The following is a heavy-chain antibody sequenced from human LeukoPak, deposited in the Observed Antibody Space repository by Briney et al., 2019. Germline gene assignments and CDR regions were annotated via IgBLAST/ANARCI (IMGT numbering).Heavy chain of an antibody. CDR1: GFTFSSYA. D-gene: IGHD3-22*01. V-gene: IGHV3-23*01. CDR2: ISGSGGST. Sequence: GGSLRLSCAASGFTFSSYAMSWVRQAPGKGLEWVSAISGSGGSTYYADSVKGRFTISRDNSKNTLYLQMNSLRAEDTAVYYCAKAKRVTMIVVVNPFDYWGQGTLVTVSS. CDR3: AKAKRVTMIVVVNPFDY. J-gene: IGHJ4*02.